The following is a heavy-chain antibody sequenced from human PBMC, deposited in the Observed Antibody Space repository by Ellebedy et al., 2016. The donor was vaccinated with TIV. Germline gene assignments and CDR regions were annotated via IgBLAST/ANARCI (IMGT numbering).Heavy chain of an antibody. CDR3: TRGPQYLGYYFDL. CDR2: INSDGTTT. Sequence: GESLKISXEASGFTFSSYWMHWVRQAPGKGLVWVSRINSDGTTTTYADSVKGRFTISRDNARNTVFLHMNSLRVEDTAVYYCTRGPQYLGYYFDLWGQGDLVTVSS. D-gene: IGHD2-15*01. J-gene: IGHJ4*02. CDR1: GFTFSSYW. V-gene: IGHV3-74*01.